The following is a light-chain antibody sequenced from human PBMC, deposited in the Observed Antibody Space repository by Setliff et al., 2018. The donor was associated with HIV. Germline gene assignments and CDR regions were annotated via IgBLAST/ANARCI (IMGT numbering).Light chain of an antibody. CDR1: SYNVGAGYD. Sequence: VLTQPPSVSGAPGQGVTISCTGTSYNVGAGYDVNWYKQVPGTAPKLLIYSNSNRPSGVPDRFSGSKSGASASLAITGLQAEDEADYYCQSYDSGLSGLIFGGGTKVTVL. V-gene: IGLV1-40*01. CDR2: SNS. J-gene: IGLJ2*01. CDR3: QSYDSGLSGLI.